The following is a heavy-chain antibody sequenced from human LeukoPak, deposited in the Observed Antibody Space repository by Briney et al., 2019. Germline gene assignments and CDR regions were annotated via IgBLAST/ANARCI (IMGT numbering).Heavy chain of an antibody. Sequence: PGGSLRLSCAASGFTFSSYSMNWVRQAPGKGLEWVSSISSSSSYIYYADSVKGRFTISRDNAKNSLYLQMNSLRAEDTAVYYCARDGILTGYAAFDYWGREPWSPSPQ. J-gene: IGHJ4*02. V-gene: IGHV3-21*01. CDR2: ISSSSSYI. CDR3: ARDGILTGYAAFDY. CDR1: GFTFSSYS. D-gene: IGHD3-9*01.